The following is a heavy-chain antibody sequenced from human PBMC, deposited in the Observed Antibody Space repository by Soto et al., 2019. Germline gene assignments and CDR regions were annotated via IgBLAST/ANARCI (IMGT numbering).Heavy chain of an antibody. Sequence: QLQLQESGPGLVKPSETLSLTCPVSGGSITSSSYFWAWIRQPPGKGLEWIGNIFYSGSTYYNPSLKSRVTISVDTSKNQFSLKLTSVTAADTAVYYCARVLIYYYYMDVWGKGTKVTV. V-gene: IGHV4-39*01. CDR3: ARVLIYYYYMDV. CDR2: IFYSGST. J-gene: IGHJ6*03. CDR1: GGSITSSSYF.